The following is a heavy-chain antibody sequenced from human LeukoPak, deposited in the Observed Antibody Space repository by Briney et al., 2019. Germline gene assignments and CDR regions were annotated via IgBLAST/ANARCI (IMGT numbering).Heavy chain of an antibody. V-gene: IGHV1-3*01. J-gene: IGHJ4*02. CDR2: INAGNGNT. CDR1: GYTFTSYA. Sequence: ASVKVSCKASGYTFTSYAMHWVRQAPGQRLEWMGWINAGNGNTKYSQKFQGRVTITRDTSASTAYMELSSLRSEDTAVYYCARDRGGAGDFDYWGQGTLVTVSS. D-gene: IGHD3-16*01. CDR3: ARDRGGAGDFDY.